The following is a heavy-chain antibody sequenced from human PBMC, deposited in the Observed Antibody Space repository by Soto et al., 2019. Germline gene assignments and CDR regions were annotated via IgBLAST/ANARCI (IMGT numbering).Heavy chain of an antibody. V-gene: IGHV3-7*01. Sequence: GGSLRLSCAASGFTFSSYWMSWVRQAPGEGLEWVANIKQDGSEKYYVDSVKGRFTISRDNAKNSLYLQMNSLRAEDTAVYYCARDRDPAMVPDAFDIWGQGTMVTVSS. CDR3: ARDRDPAMVPDAFDI. CDR1: GFTFSSYW. D-gene: IGHD5-18*01. J-gene: IGHJ3*02. CDR2: IKQDGSEK.